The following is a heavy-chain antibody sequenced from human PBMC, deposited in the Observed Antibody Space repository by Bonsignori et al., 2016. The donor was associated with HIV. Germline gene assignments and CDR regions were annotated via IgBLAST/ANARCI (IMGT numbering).Heavy chain of an antibody. CDR2: ISAYNGNT. CDR3: ARDSRKLDY. V-gene: IGHV1-18*01. Sequence: WVRQAPGQGLEWMGWISAYNGNTNYAQKLQGRVTMTTDTSTSTAYMELRSLRSDDTAVYYCARDSRKLDYWGQGTLGTVSS. J-gene: IGHJ4*02.